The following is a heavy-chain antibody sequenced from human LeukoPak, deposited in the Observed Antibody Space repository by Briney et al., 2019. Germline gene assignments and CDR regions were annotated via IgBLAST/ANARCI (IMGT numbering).Heavy chain of an antibody. CDR2: ISSSGSTI. CDR3: ARAPYSSGWYGKGYYFEY. V-gene: IGHV3-11*04. J-gene: IGHJ4*02. D-gene: IGHD6-19*01. Sequence: GGSLRLSCAASGFTFSDYYMSWIRQAPGKGLEWVSYISSSGSTIYYADSVKGRFTISRDNAKNSLSLQMNSLRAEDTAVYYCARAPYSSGWYGKGYYFEYWGQGTLVTVSS. CDR1: GFTFSDYY.